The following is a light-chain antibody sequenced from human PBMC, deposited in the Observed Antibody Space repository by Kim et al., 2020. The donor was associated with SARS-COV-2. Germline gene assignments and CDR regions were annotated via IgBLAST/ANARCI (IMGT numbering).Light chain of an antibody. CDR2: YAS. CDR1: QNPGSR. J-gene: IGKJ2*01. CDR3: HQSYSLPHT. V-gene: IGKV6-21*02. Sequence: SVTPKEKVTITCRASQNPGSRLPWYQQKPDQSPKLLLKYASQSISGVPSRFSGSGSGTDFTLTINSLEAEDAATYYCHQSYSLPHTFGQGTKLEI.